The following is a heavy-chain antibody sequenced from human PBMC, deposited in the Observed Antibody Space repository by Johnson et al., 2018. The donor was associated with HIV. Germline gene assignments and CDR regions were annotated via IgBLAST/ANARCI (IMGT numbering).Heavy chain of an antibody. CDR1: GFTFSSYG. V-gene: IGHV3-33*01. CDR3: ASGVDAFDI. CDR2: VWYDGSNK. J-gene: IGHJ3*02. D-gene: IGHD3-16*01. Sequence: QVQLVESGGGVVQPGRSLRLSCAASGFTFSSYGMHWVRQAPGKGLEWVAGVWYDGSNKYYVDSVKGRFTVSRDNSKNTLYLQMNSLGAEDSALYFCASGVDAFDIWGQGTMVTVSS.